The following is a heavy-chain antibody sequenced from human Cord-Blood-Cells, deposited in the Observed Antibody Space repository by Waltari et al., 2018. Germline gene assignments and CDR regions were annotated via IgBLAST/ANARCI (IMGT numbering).Heavy chain of an antibody. V-gene: IGHV4-4*07. Sequence: QVQLQESGPGLVKPSETLSLTCTVSGGSISSYYWSWIRQPAGKGLEWIGRIYTSGSTKYNPSLKSRGTMSGDTSKNQFALKRSSVTAADTAVDYCARDTAYCSGGSCYRNWFDPWGQGTLVTVSS. D-gene: IGHD2-15*01. J-gene: IGHJ5*02. CDR1: GGSISSYY. CDR2: IYTSGST. CDR3: ARDTAYCSGGSCYRNWFDP.